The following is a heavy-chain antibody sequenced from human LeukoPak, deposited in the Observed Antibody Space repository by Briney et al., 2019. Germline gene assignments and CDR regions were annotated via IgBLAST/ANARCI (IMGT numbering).Heavy chain of an antibody. CDR3: AKNDYVWGSYRFSGTEFDY. CDR1: GFTVSSIH. CDR2: TYTGGNS. Sequence: GGSLRLSCAASGFTVSSIHMVWVRQAPGKGLEWVSVTYTGGNSYYADSVKGRFIISRDISKNTLYLQMNSLRAEDTAVYYCAKNDYVWGSYRFSGTEFDYWGQGTLVTVSS. D-gene: IGHD3-16*02. J-gene: IGHJ4*02. V-gene: IGHV3-53*01.